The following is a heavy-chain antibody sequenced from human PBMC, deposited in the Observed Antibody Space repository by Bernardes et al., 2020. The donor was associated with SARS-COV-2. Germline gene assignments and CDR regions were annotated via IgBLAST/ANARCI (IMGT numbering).Heavy chain of an antibody. D-gene: IGHD1-26*01. CDR2: VKNNADGGTR. Sequence: GGSLRLSCAASGFIFTNAWMSWVRQAPGKGLEWVGRVKNNADGGTRDYAAPVKGRFTISRDDSKNTLYLQMNSLKTEDTAVYYCTAGVGLTDNDYWGRGTLVTVSS. CDR3: TAGVGLTDNDY. V-gene: IGHV3-15*01. J-gene: IGHJ4*02. CDR1: GFIFTNAW.